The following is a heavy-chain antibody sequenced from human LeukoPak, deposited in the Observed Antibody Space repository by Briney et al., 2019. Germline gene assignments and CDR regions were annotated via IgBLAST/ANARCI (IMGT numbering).Heavy chain of an antibody. D-gene: IGHD3-22*01. CDR1: GFTFSSYA. J-gene: IGHJ4*02. V-gene: IGHV3-30-3*01. CDR3: ARDWRYDSSGYPGY. Sequence: PGGSLRLSCAASGFTFSSYAMHWVRQAPGKGLEWVAVISYDGSNKYYADSVKGRFTISRDNSKNTLYLQMNSLRTEDTAVYYCARDWRYDSSGYPGYWGQGTLVTVSS. CDR2: ISYDGSNK.